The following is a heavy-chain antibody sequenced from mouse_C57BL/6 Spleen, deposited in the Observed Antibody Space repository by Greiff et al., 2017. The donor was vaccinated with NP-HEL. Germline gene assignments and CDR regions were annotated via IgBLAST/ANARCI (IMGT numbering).Heavy chain of an antibody. J-gene: IGHJ3*01. D-gene: IGHD1-1*01. V-gene: IGHV1-82*01. Sequence: VEPGASVKISCKASGYAFSSSWMNWVKQRPGKGLEWIGRIYPGDGDTNYNGKFKGKATLTADKSSSTAYMQLSSLTSEDSAVYFCASDYYGSSTFAYWGQGTLVTVSA. CDR1: GYAFSSSW. CDR3: ASDYYGSSTFAY. CDR2: IYPGDGDT.